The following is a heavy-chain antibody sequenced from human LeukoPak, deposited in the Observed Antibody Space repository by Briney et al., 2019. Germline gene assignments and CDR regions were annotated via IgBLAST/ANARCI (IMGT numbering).Heavy chain of an antibody. Sequence: ASVKVSCKASGYTFTTYAISWVRQAPGQGLEWMGWITTHNGDTNYEQNLQGRDTMTTDRSTSTAYMELRSLTSDDTAVYYCARGPGGGSSWYFYNWFDPWGQGTLVTVSS. CDR2: ITTHNGDT. D-gene: IGHD6-13*01. V-gene: IGHV1-18*01. CDR3: ARGPGGGSSWYFYNWFDP. J-gene: IGHJ5*02. CDR1: GYTFTTYA.